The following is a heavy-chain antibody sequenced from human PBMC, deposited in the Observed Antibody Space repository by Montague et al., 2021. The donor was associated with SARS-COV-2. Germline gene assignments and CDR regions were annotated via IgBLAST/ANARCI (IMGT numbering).Heavy chain of an antibody. CDR1: GGSISSGGYY. J-gene: IGHJ4*02. CDR2: IYYSGST. CDR3: ARGGTIFGVVTFPFDY. Sequence: TLSLTCTVYGGSISSGGYYWSWIRQHTGKGLEWIGYIYYSGSTYYNPYLKSRVTISVDTSKNQFSLKLSSVTAADTAVYYCARGGTIFGVVTFPFDYWGQGTLVTVSS. V-gene: IGHV4-31*03. D-gene: IGHD3-3*01.